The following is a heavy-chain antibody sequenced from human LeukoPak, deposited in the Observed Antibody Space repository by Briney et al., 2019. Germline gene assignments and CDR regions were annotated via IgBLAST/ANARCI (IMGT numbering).Heavy chain of an antibody. CDR3: ARLAPYYCSSTSCYLLDV. V-gene: IGHV1-3*01. D-gene: IGHD2-2*01. J-gene: IGHJ6*02. CDR2: INAGNGNT. Sequence: ASVKVSCKASGYTFTSYAMHWVRQAPGQRLEWMGWINAGNGNTKYSQKFQGRVTITRDTSASTAYMELSSLRSEDTAVYYCARLAPYYCSSTSCYLLDVWGQGTTVTVSS. CDR1: GYTFTSYA.